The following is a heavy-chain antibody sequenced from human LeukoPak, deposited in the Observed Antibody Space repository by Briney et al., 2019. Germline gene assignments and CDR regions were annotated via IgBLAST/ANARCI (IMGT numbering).Heavy chain of an antibody. CDR2: IYTSGST. D-gene: IGHD3-3*01. CDR1: GGSISSYY. J-gene: IGHJ4*02. CDR3: ARHVQDFWSGYYRALYFDY. Sequence: PSETLSLTCTVSGGSISSYYWSWIRQPPGKGLEWIGYIYTSGSTNYSPSLKSRVTISVDTSKNQFSLKLSSVTAADTAVYYCARHVQDFWSGYYRALYFDYWGQGTLVTVSS. V-gene: IGHV4-4*09.